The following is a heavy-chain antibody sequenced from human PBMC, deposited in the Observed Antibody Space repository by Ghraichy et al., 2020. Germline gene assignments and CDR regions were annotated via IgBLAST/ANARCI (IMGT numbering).Heavy chain of an antibody. J-gene: IGHJ4*02. Sequence: GESLNISCAASGFTFSGYAMSWVRQAPGKGLEWVSTITWNSASTRYADSVKGRSTISRDNYKNAVYLQVTSLREDDTAAYFCAKTGDSGWFYDYWGRGTLVTVSS. CDR2: ITWNSAST. CDR1: GFTFSGYA. V-gene: IGHV3-23*01. CDR3: AKTGDSGWFYDY. D-gene: IGHD6-19*01.